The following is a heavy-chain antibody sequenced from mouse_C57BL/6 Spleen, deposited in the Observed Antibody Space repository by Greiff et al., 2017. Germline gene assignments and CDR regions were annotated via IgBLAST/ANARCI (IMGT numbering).Heavy chain of an antibody. CDR2: FYPGSGSI. CDR1: GYHFNEST. V-gene: IGHV1-62-2*01. J-gene: IGHJ2*01. D-gene: IGHD2-10*02. Sequence: VQLQQSGAELVKPGASVKLSCKASGYHFNESTIHWVKQRSGQGLEWIGWFYPGSGSIKYNEKFKDKATLTADKSSSTGYLELSRLTSEDSAVYFGARHEERGYGNGFDYWGQGTTVTVSS. CDR3: ARHEERGYGNGFDY.